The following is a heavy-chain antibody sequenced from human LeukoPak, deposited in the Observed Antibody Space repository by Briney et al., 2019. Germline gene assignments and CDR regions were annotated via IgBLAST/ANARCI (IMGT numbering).Heavy chain of an antibody. D-gene: IGHD3-10*01. CDR1: GGSVSSGSYY. V-gene: IGHV4-61*02. J-gene: IGHJ5*02. CDR3: ARSHTMVRGVIVGWFDP. CDR2: IYTSGST. Sequence: SETLSLTCTVSGGSVSSGSYYWSWIRQPADKGLEWIGRIYTSGSTNYNPSLKSRVTMSVDTSKNQFSLKLSSVTAADTAVYYCARSHTMVRGVIVGWFDPWGQGTLVTVSS.